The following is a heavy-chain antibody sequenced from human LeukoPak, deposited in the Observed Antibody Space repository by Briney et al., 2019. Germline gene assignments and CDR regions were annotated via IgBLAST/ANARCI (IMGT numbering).Heavy chain of an antibody. CDR2: IYQNGRT. J-gene: IGHJ4*02. V-gene: IGHV4-61*01. CDR1: GGSVSSISYY. Sequence: SETLSLTCTVSGGSVSSISYYWTWIRQSPGKGLEWIGHIYQNGRTNHLPSLATRVTMSLDTSKNQFSLKLSSVTAADTAVYYCARGMRTFDYWGQGTLVTVSS. CDR3: ARGMRTFDY.